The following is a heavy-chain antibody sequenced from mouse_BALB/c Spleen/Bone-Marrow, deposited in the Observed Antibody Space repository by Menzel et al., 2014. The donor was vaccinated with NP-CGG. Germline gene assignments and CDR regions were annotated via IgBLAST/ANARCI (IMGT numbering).Heavy chain of an antibody. D-gene: IGHD2-1*01. Sequence: EVKLVESGGGLVQPGGSLRLSCATSGLTFTDYYMSWVRQPPGKALEWLGFIRNKANAYTTEYSASVKGRFTISRDNSQSILYLQMNILRAEDSATYYCARSLYPRAMDYWGQGTSVTVSS. CDR2: IRNKANAYTT. CDR3: ARSLYPRAMDY. V-gene: IGHV7-3*02. CDR1: GLTFTDYY. J-gene: IGHJ4*01.